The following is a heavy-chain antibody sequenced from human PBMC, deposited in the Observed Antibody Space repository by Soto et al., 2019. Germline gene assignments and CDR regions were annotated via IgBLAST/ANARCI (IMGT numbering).Heavy chain of an antibody. CDR1: GFSFSDHY. Sequence: EVQLVESGGGLVQPGGSLRLSCAASGFSFSDHYMGWVRQAPGKGLEWVGRTRNKADSYTTEYAASVKGRFTISRDDSKYSLYLQMNSLKTEDTAVYYCTRSWLSGLGGMDVWGQGTTVTVSS. D-gene: IGHD3-22*01. J-gene: IGHJ6*02. CDR3: TRSWLSGLGGMDV. V-gene: IGHV3-72*01. CDR2: TRNKADSYTT.